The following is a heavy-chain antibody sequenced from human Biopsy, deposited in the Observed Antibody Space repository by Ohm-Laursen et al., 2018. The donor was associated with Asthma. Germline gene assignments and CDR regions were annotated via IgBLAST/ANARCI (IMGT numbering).Heavy chain of an antibody. V-gene: IGHV4-30-2*06. J-gene: IGHJ4*02. CDR2: IYRNGDT. CDR1: GDSIDSGDYS. CDR3: ARGRKCGGDCYSLDS. D-gene: IGHD2-21*02. Sequence: TLSLTCAVSGDSIDSGDYSWPWIRQSPGVGLEWIGYIYRNGDTYYNPTLKNRVTISIDRSKNQFSLRLRSVTAADTAVYYCARGRKCGGDCYSLDSWGQGTLVTVSS.